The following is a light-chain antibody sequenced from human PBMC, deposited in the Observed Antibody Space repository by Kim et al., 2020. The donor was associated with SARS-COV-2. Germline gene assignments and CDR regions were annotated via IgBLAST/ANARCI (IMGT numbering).Light chain of an antibody. CDR2: WAS. CDR3: QQYYGTPLI. V-gene: IGKV4-1*01. CDR1: QTVLSSSNNKNY. J-gene: IGKJ4*01. Sequence: ATINCKSSQTVLSSSNNKNYLAWYQQRPGLPPKLLIYWASTRESGVPVRFSGSGSGTDFTLTISSLQAEDVAVYYCQQYYGTPLIFGGGTKVDIK.